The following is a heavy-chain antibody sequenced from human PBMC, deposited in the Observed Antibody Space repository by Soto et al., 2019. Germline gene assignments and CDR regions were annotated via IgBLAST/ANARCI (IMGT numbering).Heavy chain of an antibody. CDR3: ARRDTSGFLRYFDN. J-gene: IGHJ4*02. CDR1: GGTFSSFINYP. Sequence: GASVKVSCKSSGGTFSSFINYPINWVRQAPGQGLEWMGGIVPNVGTVNYAQKFRGKVTITADKSTGTAYMELSSLRSEDTALYYCARRDTSGFLRYFDNWGQGTQVNV. V-gene: IGHV1-69*06. CDR2: IVPNVGTV. D-gene: IGHD3-3*01.